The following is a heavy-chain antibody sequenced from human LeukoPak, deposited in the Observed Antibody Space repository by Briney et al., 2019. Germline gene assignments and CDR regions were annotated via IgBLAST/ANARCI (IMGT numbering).Heavy chain of an antibody. J-gene: IGHJ6*02. Sequence: PSETLSLTCTVSGGSISSYYWSWIRQPPGKGLEWIGYIYYSGSTNYNPSLKSRVTISVDTSKNQFSLKLSSVTAADTAVYYCARATGQWLVEADYGMDVWGQGTTVTVSS. CDR1: GGSISSYY. D-gene: IGHD6-19*01. CDR2: IYYSGST. CDR3: ARATGQWLVEADYGMDV. V-gene: IGHV4-59*01.